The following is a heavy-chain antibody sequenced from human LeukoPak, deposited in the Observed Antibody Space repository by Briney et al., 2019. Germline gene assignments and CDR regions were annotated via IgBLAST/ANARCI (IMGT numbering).Heavy chain of an antibody. CDR2: IYSPGT. CDR3: ARGIGTSYDSSRDAFDN. V-gene: IGHV4-61*02. J-gene: IGHJ3*02. CDR1: AGSINSGDYY. D-gene: IGHD3-22*01. Sequence: SQTLSLTCTVSAGSINSGDYYWSWIRQPAGKGLEWIGRIYSPGTNYNYNPSVKSRVTISIDTSKNQFSLKLTSVTAADTAVYYCARGIGTSYDSSRDAFDNWGQGTMVTVSS.